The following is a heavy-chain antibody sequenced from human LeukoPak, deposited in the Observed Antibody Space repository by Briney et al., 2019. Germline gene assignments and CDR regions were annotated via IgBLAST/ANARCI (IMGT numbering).Heavy chain of an antibody. Sequence: SETLSLTCAVYGGSFSGYSWNWIRQPPGKGLEWIGEINHSGSPTYNPSLKSRVTMSVDTSKNQFSLKLTSVTAADTAVYYCGRENTTVTTFHYNYYGMDVWGQGTTVTVSS. J-gene: IGHJ6*02. V-gene: IGHV4-34*01. D-gene: IGHD4-17*01. CDR2: INHSGSP. CDR1: GGSFSGYS. CDR3: GRENTTVTTFHYNYYGMDV.